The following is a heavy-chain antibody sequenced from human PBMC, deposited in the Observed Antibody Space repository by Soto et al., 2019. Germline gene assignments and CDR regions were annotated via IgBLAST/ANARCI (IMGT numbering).Heavy chain of an antibody. V-gene: IGHV3-48*01. CDR3: AKDGGPGPVLRYFDWSNIRGDAFDI. CDR1: GFTFRNYG. Sequence: PGGSLRLSCAASGFTFRNYGMNWVRQAPGKGLEWVSYIGLGSSTKYYADSVKGRFTISRDNSKNTLYLQMNSLRAEDTAVYYCAKDGGPGPVLRYFDWSNIRGDAFDIWGQGTMVTVSS. CDR2: IGLGSSTK. J-gene: IGHJ3*02. D-gene: IGHD3-9*01.